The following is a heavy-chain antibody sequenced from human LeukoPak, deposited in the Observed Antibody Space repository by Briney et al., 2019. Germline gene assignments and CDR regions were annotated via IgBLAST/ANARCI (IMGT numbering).Heavy chain of an antibody. Sequence: ASVKVSCKASGYTFTGYYMHWVRQAPGQGLEWMGWINPNSGDTNYAQKFQGRVTMTRDMSTSTVYMELSSLRSEDTAVYYCARQYCSGGSCYSFDYWGQGTLVTVSS. CDR3: ARQYCSGGSCYSFDY. CDR2: INPNSGDT. D-gene: IGHD2-15*01. CDR1: GYTFTGYY. V-gene: IGHV1-2*02. J-gene: IGHJ4*02.